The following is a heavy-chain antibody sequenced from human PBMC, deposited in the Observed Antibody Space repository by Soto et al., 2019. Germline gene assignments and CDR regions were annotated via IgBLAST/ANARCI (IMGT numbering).Heavy chain of an antibody. D-gene: IGHD2-15*01. J-gene: IGHJ6*02. CDR2: INPSGGST. V-gene: IGHV1-46*01. CDR1: GGTFSSYA. CDR3: ARDPVVVVAATTSYYYYGMDV. Sequence: ASVKVSCKASGGTFSSYAISWVRQAPGQGLEWMGIINPSGGSTSYAQKFQGRVTMTRDTSTSTVYMELSSLRSEDTAVYYCARDPVVVVAATTSYYYYGMDVWGQGTTVTVSS.